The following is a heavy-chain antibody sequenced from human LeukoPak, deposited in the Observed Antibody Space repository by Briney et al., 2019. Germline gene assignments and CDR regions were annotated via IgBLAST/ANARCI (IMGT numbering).Heavy chain of an antibody. D-gene: IGHD6-13*01. CDR3: ARDLGIADWFDP. CDR1: GFTVSSNY. Sequence: GGSLRLSCAASGFTVSSNYMSWVRQAPGKGLEWVSVIYSGGSTYYADSVKGRFTISRDNSKNTLYLQMNSLRAEDTAVYYCARDLGIADWFDPWGQGTLVTVSS. J-gene: IGHJ5*02. CDR2: IYSGGST. V-gene: IGHV3-53*01.